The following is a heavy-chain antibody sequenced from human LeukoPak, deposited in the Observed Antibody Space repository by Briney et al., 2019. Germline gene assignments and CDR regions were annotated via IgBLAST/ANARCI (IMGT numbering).Heavy chain of an antibody. V-gene: IGHV3-21*01. J-gene: IGHJ4*02. CDR2: ISTSGDYK. CDR3: ARNAEVGSSFDY. Sequence: GGSLRLSCAASGFTFSDYYMNWVRQAPGKGLEWVSSISTSGDYKYYADSVKGRFTISRDNAKNSLYLQMNSLRAEDTAVYYCARNAEVGSSFDYWGQGTLVTVSS. D-gene: IGHD3-10*01. CDR1: GFTFSDYY.